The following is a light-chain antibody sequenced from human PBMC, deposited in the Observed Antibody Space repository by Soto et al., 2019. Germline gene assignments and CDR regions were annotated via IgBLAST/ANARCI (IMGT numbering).Light chain of an antibody. CDR2: AAS. Sequence: DIQMTQSPLSLSASVGDRVTIACRASQRISKYLNWYQHKPGEAPKILIRAASTLENGVPSRFSGSGFGSDFTLTITNLQPEDFATCYCQQSFNTPRTFGQGTKLEIQ. V-gene: IGKV1-39*01. J-gene: IGKJ2*02. CDR3: QQSFNTPRT. CDR1: QRISKY.